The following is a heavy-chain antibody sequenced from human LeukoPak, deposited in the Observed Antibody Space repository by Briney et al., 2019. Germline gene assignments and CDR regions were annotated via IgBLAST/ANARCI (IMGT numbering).Heavy chain of an antibody. CDR3: AKKGAVTATGYFDY. Sequence: GGSLRLSCAASGFTFSSYWMSWVRQAPGKGLEWVSGITNSGGGTFYADSVKGRFTISRDNSKNTLYPQMNNLRAEDTAIYYCAKKGAVTATGYFDYWGQGTLVTVSS. CDR2: ITNSGGGT. J-gene: IGHJ4*02. CDR1: GFTFSSYW. V-gene: IGHV3-23*01. D-gene: IGHD2-21*02.